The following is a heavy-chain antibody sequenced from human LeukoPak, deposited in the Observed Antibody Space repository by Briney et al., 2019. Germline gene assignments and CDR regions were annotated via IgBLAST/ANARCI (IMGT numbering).Heavy chain of an antibody. Sequence: SETLSLTCTVSGGSISSYYWSWIRQPAGKGLEWIGRIYASGSTNYNPSLKSRVTISVDTSKNQFSLKLSSVTAADTAVYYCAREKLEYYYGSGSNGAFDIWGQGTMVTVSS. CDR3: AREKLEYYYGSGSNGAFDI. CDR2: IYASGST. J-gene: IGHJ3*02. V-gene: IGHV4-4*07. CDR1: GGSISSYY. D-gene: IGHD3-10*01.